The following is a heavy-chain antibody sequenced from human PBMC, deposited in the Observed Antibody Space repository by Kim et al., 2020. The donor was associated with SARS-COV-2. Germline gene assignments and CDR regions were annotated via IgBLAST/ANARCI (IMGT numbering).Heavy chain of an antibody. CDR3: ARCGGISGSYFLGVLDY. J-gene: IGHJ4*02. CDR2: IIPIFGTA. D-gene: IGHD1-26*01. Sequence: SVKVSCKASGGTFSSYAISWVRQAPGQGLEWMGGIIPIFGTANYAQKFQGRVTITADESTSTAYMELSSLRSEDTAVYYCARCGGISGSYFLGVLDYWGQGTLVTVSS. CDR1: GGTFSSYA. V-gene: IGHV1-69*13.